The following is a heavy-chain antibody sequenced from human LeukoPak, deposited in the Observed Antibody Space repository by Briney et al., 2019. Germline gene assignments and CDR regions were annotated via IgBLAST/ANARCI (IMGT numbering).Heavy chain of an antibody. V-gene: IGHV5-51*01. CDR1: GYSFTNYW. J-gene: IGHJ4*02. D-gene: IGHD4-23*01. Sequence: GESLKISCKASGYSFTNYWIGWVRQMPGKGLEWMGVIWPGDSDTRYNPSFQGQVTISADKSINTAYLQWSSLKTSDTAIYYCSRLYGGSHWGQGTLVTVSS. CDR3: SRLYGGSH. CDR2: IWPGDSDT.